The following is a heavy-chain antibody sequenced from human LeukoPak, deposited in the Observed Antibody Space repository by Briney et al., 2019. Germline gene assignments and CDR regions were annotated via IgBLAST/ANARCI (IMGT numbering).Heavy chain of an antibody. CDR2: ISNDGSNK. Sequence: PGGSLRLSCAASGFTFSSYAMHWVRQAPGKGLEWVAIISNDGSNKYYADSVKGRFTISRDNSKNTLYLQMNSLRAEDTAVYYCARGGGYSRYWGQGTLVTVSS. CDR3: ARGGGYSRY. J-gene: IGHJ4*02. CDR1: GFTFSSYA. V-gene: IGHV3-30-3*01. D-gene: IGHD6-13*01.